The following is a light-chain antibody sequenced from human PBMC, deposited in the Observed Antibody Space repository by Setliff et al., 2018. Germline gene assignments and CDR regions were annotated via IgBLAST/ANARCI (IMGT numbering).Light chain of an antibody. J-gene: IGLJ1*01. CDR3: SSYAGSNTPYV. CDR1: SSDVGAYNY. V-gene: IGLV2-11*01. CDR2: DVS. Sequence: QSALTQPRSVSGSPGQSVTISCTGTSSDVGAYNYVSWYQHHPGKVPNLMIYDVSNRPSGVSNRFSGSKSGNTASLTISGLQAEDEADYYCSSYAGSNTPYVFGTGTKVTVL.